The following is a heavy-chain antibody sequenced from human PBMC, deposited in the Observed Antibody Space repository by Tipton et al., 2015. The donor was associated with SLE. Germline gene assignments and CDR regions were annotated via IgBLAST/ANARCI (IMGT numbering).Heavy chain of an antibody. D-gene: IGHD3-3*01. J-gene: IGHJ4*02. CDR3: AREPRSGYHDY. CDR1: GGSIISGSNY. CDR2: IYYSGST. Sequence: TLSLTCTVSGGSIISGSNYWSWIRQPPGKGLEWIGYIYYSGSTIHNPSLKSRVTMSVDTSKNQFSLKLSSVTAADTAVYYCAREPRSGYHDYWGQGTLVIVSS. V-gene: IGHV4-61*01.